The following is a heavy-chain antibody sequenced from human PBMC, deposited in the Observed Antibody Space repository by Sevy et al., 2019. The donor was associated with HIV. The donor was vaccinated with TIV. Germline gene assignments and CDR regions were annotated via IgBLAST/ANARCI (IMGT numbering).Heavy chain of an antibody. J-gene: IGHJ4*02. V-gene: IGHV3-48*01. CDR1: GFTFSRYT. Sequence: GESLKISCAASGFTFSRYTMNWVRQAPGKGLEWVSFISGGSRNIYYADSVKGRFTISRDNAKNSLFLRMNSLRAEDTAVYYCARDYDVLTGLLDYWGQGTLVTVSS. CDR2: ISGGSRNI. CDR3: ARDYDVLTGLLDY. D-gene: IGHD3-9*01.